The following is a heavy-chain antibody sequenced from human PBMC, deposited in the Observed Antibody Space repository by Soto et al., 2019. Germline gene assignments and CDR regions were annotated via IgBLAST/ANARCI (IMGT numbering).Heavy chain of an antibody. D-gene: IGHD1-26*01. CDR2: ISAGGGRT. Sequence: GGSLRLSCAASGFTFSSHAISWVRQAPGKGLEWVSTISAGGGRTYHADSVKGRFTISRDNSKNTVYLQMNSLTAEDTAVYYCAKEEGGSYSWFDPWGQGTLVTVSS. J-gene: IGHJ5*02. CDR3: AKEEGGSYSWFDP. V-gene: IGHV3-23*01. CDR1: GFTFSSHA.